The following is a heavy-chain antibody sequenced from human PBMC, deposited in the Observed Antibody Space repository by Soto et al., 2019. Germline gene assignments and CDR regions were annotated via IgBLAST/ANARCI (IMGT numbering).Heavy chain of an antibody. J-gene: IGHJ4*02. Sequence: SETLSLTCTVSGGSISSYYWSWIRQPPGKGLEWIGYIYYSGSTNYNPSLKSRVTISVDTSKNQFSLKLSSVTAADTAVYYCARHYSSGWVNYWGQGTLVTVSS. D-gene: IGHD6-19*01. CDR2: IYYSGST. V-gene: IGHV4-59*08. CDR1: GGSISSYY. CDR3: ARHYSSGWVNY.